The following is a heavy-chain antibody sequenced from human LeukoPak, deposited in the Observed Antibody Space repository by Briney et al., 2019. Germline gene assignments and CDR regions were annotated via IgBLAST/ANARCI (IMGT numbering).Heavy chain of an antibody. CDR2: IYYSGST. J-gene: IGHJ3*02. D-gene: IGHD1-26*01. V-gene: IGHV4-39*07. Sequence: PSETLSLTCTVSAGSISSSSYYWGWLRQPPGKGLEWIGSIYYSGSTYYNPSLKSRVTISVDTSKNQFSLKLSSVTAADTAVYYCARDSWEPGAFDIWGQGTMVTVSS. CDR1: AGSISSSSYY. CDR3: ARDSWEPGAFDI.